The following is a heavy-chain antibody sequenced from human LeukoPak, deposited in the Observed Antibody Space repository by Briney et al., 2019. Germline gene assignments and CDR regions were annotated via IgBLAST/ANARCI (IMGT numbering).Heavy chain of an antibody. CDR3: ARHPIRGYYGSGPYYYYYIDV. D-gene: IGHD3-10*01. Sequence: GASVKASCKASGGTFSSYAISWVRQAPGQGLEWMGGIIPIFGTANYAQKFQGRVTITADESTSTAYMELSSLKASDTAMYYCARHPIRGYYGSGPYYYYYIDVWGKGTTVTVSS. CDR1: GGTFSSYA. CDR2: IIPIFGTA. V-gene: IGHV1-69*13. J-gene: IGHJ6*03.